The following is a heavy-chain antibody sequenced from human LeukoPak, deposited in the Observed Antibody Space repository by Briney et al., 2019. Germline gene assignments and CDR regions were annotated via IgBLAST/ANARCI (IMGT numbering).Heavy chain of an antibody. CDR3: AKAVNSYYYGMDV. D-gene: IGHD3-10*01. V-gene: IGHV3-9*01. Sequence: GRSLRLSCAASGFIFADYAMHWVRQAPGKGLEWVSGISWNSGSIGYADSVKGRFTISRDSAKSSLYLQMNSLRGEDTALYYCAKAVNSYYYGMDVWGQGTTVTVS. J-gene: IGHJ6*02. CDR2: ISWNSGSI. CDR1: GFIFADYA.